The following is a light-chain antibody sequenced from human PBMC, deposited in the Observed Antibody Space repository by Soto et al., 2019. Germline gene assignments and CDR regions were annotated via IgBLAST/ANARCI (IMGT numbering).Light chain of an antibody. J-gene: IGKJ1*01. Sequence: EIVLTQSPATLSLSPGERATLSCGASQSVSSSYLAWYQQKPGLAPRLLIYDASSRATGIPDRLSGSGSGTDFTLTISRLEPEDFAVYYCQQYGSSTWTFGQGTKVDIX. CDR2: DAS. CDR1: QSVSSSY. CDR3: QQYGSSTWT. V-gene: IGKV3D-20*01.